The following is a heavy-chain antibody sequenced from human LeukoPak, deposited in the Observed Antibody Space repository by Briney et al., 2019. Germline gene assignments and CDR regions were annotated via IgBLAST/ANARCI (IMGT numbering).Heavy chain of an antibody. D-gene: IGHD1-26*01. J-gene: IGHJ5*02. Sequence: GGSLRLSCAASGFTFSSYAMSWVRQAPGKGLEWVSAISGSGGSTYYADSVKGRFTVSRDNSKNTLYLQTNRLRAGDAAVYYCAKDPGIVGATTSGWFDPWGQGTLVTVSS. CDR2: ISGSGGST. V-gene: IGHV3-23*01. CDR1: GFTFSSYA. CDR3: AKDPGIVGATTSGWFDP.